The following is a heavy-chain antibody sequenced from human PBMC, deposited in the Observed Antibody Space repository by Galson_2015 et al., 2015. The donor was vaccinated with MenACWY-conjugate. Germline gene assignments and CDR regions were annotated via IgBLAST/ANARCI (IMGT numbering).Heavy chain of an antibody. CDR2: IIPILGIA. V-gene: IGHV1-69*04. CDR1: GGTFSSYA. Sequence: SVKVSCKASGGTFSSYAISWVRQAPGQGLEWMGRIIPILGIANYAQKFQGRVTITADKSTSTAYMELSSLRSEDTAVYYCARIGYDSSGYYWPFDYWGQGTLVTVSS. J-gene: IGHJ4*02. CDR3: ARIGYDSSGYYWPFDY. D-gene: IGHD3-22*01.